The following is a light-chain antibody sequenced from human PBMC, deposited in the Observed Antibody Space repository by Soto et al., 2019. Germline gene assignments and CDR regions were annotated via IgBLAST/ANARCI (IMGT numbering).Light chain of an antibody. J-gene: IGLJ2*01. V-gene: IGLV8-61*01. CDR2: STN. CDR1: SGSVSTTYY. CDR3: LLYMGGGIWV. Sequence: QTVVTQKPSFSVSPGGTVTLTCGLSSGSVSTTYYPSWYQQTPGQAPRTLIYSTNTRSSGVPDRFSGSILGDKAALTITGAQADDESDYYCLLYMGGGIWVFGGGTKLTVL.